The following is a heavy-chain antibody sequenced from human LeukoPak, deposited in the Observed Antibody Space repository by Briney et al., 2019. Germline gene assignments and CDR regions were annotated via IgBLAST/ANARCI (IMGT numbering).Heavy chain of an antibody. CDR2: ISWNSGSI. V-gene: IGHV3-9*01. D-gene: IGHD4-23*01. CDR3: AKADRNSNAFDI. Sequence: GRSLRLSCAASGFTFDDYAMHWVRQAPGKGLEWVPGISWNSGSIGYADSVKGRFTISRDNAKNSLYLQMNSLRAEDTALYYCAKADRNSNAFDIWGQGTMVTVSS. J-gene: IGHJ3*02. CDR1: GFTFDDYA.